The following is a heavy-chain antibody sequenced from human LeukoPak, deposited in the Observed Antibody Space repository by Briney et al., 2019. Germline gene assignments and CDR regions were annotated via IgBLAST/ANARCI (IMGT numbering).Heavy chain of an antibody. CDR3: AWGDYDYYYYGMDV. V-gene: IGHV1-8*01. Sequence: GASVKVSCKASGYTFTSYDINWVRQATGQGLEWMGWMNPNSGNTGYAQKFQGRVTMTRNTSISTAYMELSSLRSEDTAVYYCAWGDYDYYYYGMDVWGKGTTVTVSS. CDR2: MNPNSGNT. D-gene: IGHD4-17*01. CDR1: GYTFTSYD. J-gene: IGHJ6*04.